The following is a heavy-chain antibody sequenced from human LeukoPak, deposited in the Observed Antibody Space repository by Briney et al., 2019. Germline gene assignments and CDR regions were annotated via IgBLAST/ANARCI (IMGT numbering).Heavy chain of an antibody. J-gene: IGHJ4*02. CDR3: AKDAYYYGSGSYLGYFDY. CDR1: GFTFSSYG. D-gene: IGHD3-10*01. Sequence: GGSLRLSCAASGFTFSSYGMHWVRQAPGKGLEWVAFIRYDGSNKYYADSVKGRFTISRDNSKNTLYLQMNSLRAEDTAVYSCAKDAYYYGSGSYLGYFDYWGQGTLVTVSS. V-gene: IGHV3-30*02. CDR2: IRYDGSNK.